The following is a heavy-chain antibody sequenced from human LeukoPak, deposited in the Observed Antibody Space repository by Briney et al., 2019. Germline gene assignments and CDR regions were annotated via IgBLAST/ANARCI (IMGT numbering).Heavy chain of an antibody. CDR3: ARDGDTAMVRSFGY. CDR1: GYTFTSFG. D-gene: IGHD5-18*01. CDR2: IIPIFGTA. J-gene: IGHJ4*02. V-gene: IGHV1-69*06. Sequence: SVKVSCKTSGYTFTSFGLSWVRQAPGQGLEWMGGIIPIFGTANYAQKFQGRVTITADKSTSTAYMELSSLRFEDTAVYYCARDGDTAMVRSFGYWGQGTLVTVSS.